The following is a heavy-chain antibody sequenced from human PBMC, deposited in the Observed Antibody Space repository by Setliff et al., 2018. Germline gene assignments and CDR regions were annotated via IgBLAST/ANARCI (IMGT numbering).Heavy chain of an antibody. J-gene: IGHJ4*02. CDR2: IGTYDANT. CDR1: GYTFKNYG. D-gene: IGHD2-15*01. Sequence: RASVKVSCKASGYTFKNYGVSWVRQAPGQGLEWMGWIGTYDANTIYSQKFQGRVIMTTDTSTSTVYMDLRNLRSDDTAVYYCARDKPDFVVVEAAARLDYWGQGSLVTV. V-gene: IGHV1-18*01. CDR3: ARDKPDFVVVEAAARLDY.